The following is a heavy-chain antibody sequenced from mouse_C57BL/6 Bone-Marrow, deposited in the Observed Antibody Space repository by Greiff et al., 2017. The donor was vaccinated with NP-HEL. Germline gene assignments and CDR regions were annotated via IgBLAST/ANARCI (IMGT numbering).Heavy chain of an antibody. CDR3: ARRGYYAMDY. CDR1: GFTFSSYG. CDR2: ISSGGSYT. V-gene: IGHV5-6*02. Sequence: EVNLVESGGDLVKPGGSLKLSCAASGFTFSSYGMSWVRQTPDKRLEWVATISSGGSYTYYPDSVKGRFTISRDNAKNTLYLQMGSLKSEDTAMYYCARRGYYAMDYWGQGTSVTVSS. J-gene: IGHJ4*01.